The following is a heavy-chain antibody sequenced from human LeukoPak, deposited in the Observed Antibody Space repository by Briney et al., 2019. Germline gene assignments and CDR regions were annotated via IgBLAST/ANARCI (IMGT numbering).Heavy chain of an antibody. CDR2: IRSDGNNK. CDR1: GFTFSNSG. D-gene: IGHD6-13*01. V-gene: IGHV3-30*02. Sequence: GGSLRLSCTASGFTFSNSGMHWVRQAPGKGLEWVAFIRSDGNNKYYAGSVKGRFTISRDNSKNTLYLQMNSLGAEDTAVYYCANPDPAAAGPGYWGQGTLVTVSS. CDR3: ANPDPAAAGPGY. J-gene: IGHJ4*02.